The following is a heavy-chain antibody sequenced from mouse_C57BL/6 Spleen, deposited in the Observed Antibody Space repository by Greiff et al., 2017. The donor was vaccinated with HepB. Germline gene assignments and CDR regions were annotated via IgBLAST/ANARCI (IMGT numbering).Heavy chain of an antibody. J-gene: IGHJ1*03. CDR3: ARGGIYYGNSHWYFDV. CDR2: INPNNGGT. CDR1: GYTFTDYN. V-gene: IGHV1-22*01. Sequence: EVQLQQSGPELVKPGASVKMSCKASGYTFTDYNMHWVKQSHGKSLEWIGYINPNNGGTSYNQKFKGKATLTVNKSSSTAYMELRSLTSEDSAVYYCARGGIYYGNSHWYFDVWGTGTTVTVSS. D-gene: IGHD2-1*01.